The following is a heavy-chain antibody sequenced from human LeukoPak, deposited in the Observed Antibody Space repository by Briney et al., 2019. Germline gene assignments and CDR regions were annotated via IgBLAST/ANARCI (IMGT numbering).Heavy chain of an antibody. V-gene: IGHV3-23*01. CDR1: GFTFSNYG. J-gene: IGHJ4*02. CDR3: AREEGYIYGLLDY. CDR2: ISGGGGTT. D-gene: IGHD5-18*01. Sequence: GGSLRLSCAASGFTFSNYGMSWVRQAPGKGPEWVSAISGGGGTTYYADSVKGRFTISRDNSKNTLYLQMNSLRVDDTAVYYCAREEGYIYGLLDYWGQGTLVTVSS.